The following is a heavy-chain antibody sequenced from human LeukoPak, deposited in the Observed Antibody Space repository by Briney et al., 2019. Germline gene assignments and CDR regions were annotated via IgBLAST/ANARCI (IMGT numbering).Heavy chain of an antibody. CDR2: VKQDGREK. V-gene: IGHV3-7*03. Sequence: AGGSLRLSCAASGFTFSTYWMSWVRQAPGKGLEWVANVKQDGREKYYVDSVKGRFTISRDNAKNSLYLQMNSVRAEDTAVYYCARVLGWGYFYGMDVWGKGTTVTVSS. CDR1: GFTFSTYW. D-gene: IGHD3-10*01. J-gene: IGHJ6*04. CDR3: ARVLGWGYFYGMDV.